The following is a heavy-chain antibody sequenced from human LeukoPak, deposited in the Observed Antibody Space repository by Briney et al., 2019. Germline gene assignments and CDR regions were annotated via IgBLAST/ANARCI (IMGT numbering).Heavy chain of an antibody. CDR2: IYYSGST. D-gene: IGHD6-6*01. CDR3: ARYWEIAARGRTAFDI. V-gene: IGHV4-59*01. J-gene: IGHJ3*02. CDR1: GGFISSYY. Sequence: PSETLSLTCTVSGGFISSYYWSWIRQPPGKGLEWIGYIYYSGSTNYNPSLKSRVTISVDTSKNQFSPKLSSVTAADTAVYYCARYWEIAARGRTAFDIWGQGTMVTVSS.